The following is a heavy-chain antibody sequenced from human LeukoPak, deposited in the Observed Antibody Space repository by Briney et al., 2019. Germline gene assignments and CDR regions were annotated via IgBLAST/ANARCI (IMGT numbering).Heavy chain of an antibody. D-gene: IGHD3-22*01. V-gene: IGHV1-2*02. CDR2: INPNSGGT. Sequence: WASVTVSCKASGYTFTGYYMHWVRQAPGQGIEWNGWINPNSGGTNYAQKFQGRVTMTRDTSISTAYMELSRLRSDDTAVYYCASISHYDSSGYYYPAYWGQGTLVTVSS. CDR1: GYTFTGYY. CDR3: ASISHYDSSGYYYPAY. J-gene: IGHJ4*02.